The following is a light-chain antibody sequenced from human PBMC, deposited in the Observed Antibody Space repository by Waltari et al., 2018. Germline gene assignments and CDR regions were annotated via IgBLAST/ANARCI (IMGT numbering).Light chain of an antibody. Sequence: QSALTQSASVSGSPGQSITISCTGTNRDVGSYDLVSWYQQLPGRAPTLILFGVAKRPSGISDRFSGSKSGNTASLTISGLQSEDEAHYYCSSYTQSRTRVFGGGTKLTVL. CDR1: NRDVGSYDL. J-gene: IGLJ3*02. CDR3: SSYTQSRTRV. V-gene: IGLV2-23*02. CDR2: GVA.